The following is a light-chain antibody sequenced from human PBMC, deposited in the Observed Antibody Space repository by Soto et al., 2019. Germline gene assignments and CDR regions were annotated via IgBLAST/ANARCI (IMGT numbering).Light chain of an antibody. CDR2: GAS. V-gene: IGKV3-20*01. CDR1: QSVSSSY. J-gene: IGKJ2*01. CDR3: QQYYSTPRT. Sequence: EIVLTQSPGTLSLSPGERATLSCRASQSVSSSYLSWYQQKPGQAPRLLIYGASSRATGIPDRFSGSGSGTDVTLTISSLEPADFAVYYCQQYYSTPRTFGQGTKLEIK.